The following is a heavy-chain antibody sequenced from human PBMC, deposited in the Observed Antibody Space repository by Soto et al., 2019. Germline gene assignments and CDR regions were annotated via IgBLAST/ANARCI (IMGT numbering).Heavy chain of an antibody. CDR2: IYHSGST. V-gene: IGHV4-30-2*01. D-gene: IGHD2-2*01. CDR1: GGSISSGGYS. Sequence: PSETLSLTCAVSGGSISSGGYSWSWIRQPPGKGLEWIGYIYHSGSTYYNPSLKSRVTISVDRSKNQFSLKLSSVTAADTAVYYCARGGLGYCRSTSCNFDYWGQGNLVTVSS. J-gene: IGHJ4*02. CDR3: ARGGLGYCRSTSCNFDY.